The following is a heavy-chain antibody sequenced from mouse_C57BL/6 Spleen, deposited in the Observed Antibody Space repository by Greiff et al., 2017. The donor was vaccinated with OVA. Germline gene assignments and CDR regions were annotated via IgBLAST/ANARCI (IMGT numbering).Heavy chain of an antibody. J-gene: IGHJ4*01. Sequence: EVKLMESEGGLVQPGSSMKLSCTASGFTFSDYYMAWVRQVPEKGLEWVANINYDGSSTYYLDSLKSRFIISRDNAKNILYLQMSSLKAEDTATYYCARQRLRGYYAMDYWGQGTSVTVSS. CDR1: GFTFSDYY. CDR2: INYDGSST. V-gene: IGHV5-16*01. CDR3: ARQRLRGYYAMDY. D-gene: IGHD1-1*01.